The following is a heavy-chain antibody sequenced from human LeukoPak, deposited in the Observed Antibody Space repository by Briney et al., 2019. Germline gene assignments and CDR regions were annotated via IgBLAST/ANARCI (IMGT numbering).Heavy chain of an antibody. V-gene: IGHV1-8*01. CDR1: GYTFTSYD. CDR3: ASHTYYYSSGSFGH. D-gene: IGHD3-10*01. J-gene: IGHJ4*02. CDR2: MNPSSGNT. Sequence: ASVPVSCMASGYTFTSYDINWVRQATGQGPEWMGWMNPSSGNTGYAQRFQGRVTMTRDTSISTAYLELSSLRSEDTAVYYCASHTYYYSSGSFGHWGQGTLVTVSS.